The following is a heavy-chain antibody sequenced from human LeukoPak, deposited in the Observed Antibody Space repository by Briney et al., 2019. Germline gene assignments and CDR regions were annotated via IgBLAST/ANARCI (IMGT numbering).Heavy chain of an antibody. V-gene: IGHV3-30*02. CDR3: ARDEEGGSYPLDY. D-gene: IGHD1-26*01. CDR1: GFTFSSYG. Sequence: PGGSLRLSCAASGFTFSSYGMHWVRQAPGKGLEWVTSIHYDGTNKYYAEAVKGRFTISRDNSKNTLYLQMNSLRAEDTALYYCARDEEGGSYPLDYWGQGTLVTVSS. CDR2: IHYDGTNK. J-gene: IGHJ4*02.